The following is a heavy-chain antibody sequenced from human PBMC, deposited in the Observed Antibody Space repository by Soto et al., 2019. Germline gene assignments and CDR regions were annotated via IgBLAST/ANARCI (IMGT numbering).Heavy chain of an antibody. CDR1: GGSFSGYY. CDR3: ARGGYDFWSGYDFDY. V-gene: IGHV4-34*01. J-gene: IGHJ4*02. Sequence: SETLSLTCAVYGGSFSGYYWSWIRQPPGKGLEWIGEINHSGSTNYNPSLKSRVTISVDTSKSQFSLKLSSVTAADTAVYYCARGGYDFWSGYDFDYWGQGTLVTVSS. CDR2: INHSGST. D-gene: IGHD3-3*01.